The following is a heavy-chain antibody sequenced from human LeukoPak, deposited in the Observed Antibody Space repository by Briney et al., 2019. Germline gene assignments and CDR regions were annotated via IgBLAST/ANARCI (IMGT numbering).Heavy chain of an antibody. CDR1: GFTFSSYG. CDR3: ARDTIEYSSSSGY. J-gene: IGHJ4*02. Sequence: GRSLRLSCAASGFTFSSYGMHWVRQAPGKGLEWVAVISYDGSNKYYADSVKGRFTISRDNAKNSLYLQMNSLRAEDTAVYYCARDTIEYSSSSGYWGQGTLVTVSS. D-gene: IGHD6-6*01. V-gene: IGHV3-30*03. CDR2: ISYDGSNK.